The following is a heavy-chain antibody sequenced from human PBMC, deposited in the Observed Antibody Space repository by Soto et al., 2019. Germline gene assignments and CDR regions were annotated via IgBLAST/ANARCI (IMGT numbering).Heavy chain of an antibody. CDR3: ARSPRIMITFGGVIVVYYFDY. CDR2: ISYDGSNK. D-gene: IGHD3-16*02. CDR1: GFTFSSYA. V-gene: IGHV3-30-3*01. Sequence: QVQLVESGGGVVQPGRSLRLSCAASGFTFSSYAMNWVRQAPGKGLEWVAVISYDGSNKYYADSVKGRFTISRDNSKNPLYLQMNSLRAEDTAVYYCARSPRIMITFGGVIVVYYFDYWGQGTLVTVSS. J-gene: IGHJ4*02.